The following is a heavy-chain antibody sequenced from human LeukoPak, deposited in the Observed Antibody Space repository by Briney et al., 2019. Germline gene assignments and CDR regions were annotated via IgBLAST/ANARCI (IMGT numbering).Heavy chain of an antibody. Sequence: GGSLRLSCAASGFTFSSYSMNWVRQAPGKGLEWVSSISSSSSYIYYADSVKGRFTISRDNVKNSLYLQMNSLRAEDTAVYYCARDKGYYDSSGYYVAFDYWGQGTLVTVSS. CDR2: ISSSSSYI. D-gene: IGHD3-22*01. CDR1: GFTFSSYS. V-gene: IGHV3-21*01. J-gene: IGHJ4*02. CDR3: ARDKGYYDSSGYYVAFDY.